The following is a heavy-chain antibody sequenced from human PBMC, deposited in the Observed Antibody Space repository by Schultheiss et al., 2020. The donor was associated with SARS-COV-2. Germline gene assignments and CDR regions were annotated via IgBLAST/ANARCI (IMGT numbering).Heavy chain of an antibody. J-gene: IGHJ4*02. CDR3: AKGWGTAD. Sequence: GGSLRLSCAASGVTFSSYAMHWVRQAPGKGLEWVSYISSSSSTIYYADSVKGRFTISRDNAKNSLYLQMNSLRAEDTAVYYCAKGWGTADWGQGTLVTVSS. V-gene: IGHV3-48*01. CDR2: ISSSSSTI. CDR1: GVTFSSYA. D-gene: IGHD7-27*01.